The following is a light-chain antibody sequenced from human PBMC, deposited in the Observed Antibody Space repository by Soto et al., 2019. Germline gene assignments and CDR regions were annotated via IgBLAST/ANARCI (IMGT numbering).Light chain of an antibody. CDR3: CSYAGSSTVV. V-gene: IGLV2-23*02. CDR1: SSDVGSYNL. J-gene: IGLJ2*01. CDR2: DVN. Sequence: QSALTQPASVSGSPGQSITISCTGTSSDVGSYNLVSWYQHHPGKAPKFMIYDVNKRPSGVSNRFSGSKSGNTASLTISGLQAQDEADYYCCSYAGSSTVVFGGGTKLTVL.